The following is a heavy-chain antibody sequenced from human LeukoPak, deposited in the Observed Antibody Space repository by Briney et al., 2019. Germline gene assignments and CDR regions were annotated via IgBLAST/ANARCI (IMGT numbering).Heavy chain of an antibody. D-gene: IGHD3-3*01. V-gene: IGHV1-46*01. CDR2: INPSGGST. J-gene: IGHJ6*03. CDR3: ARDSVDSNYDFWSGPKGSYYYMDV. Sequence: ASVKVSCKASGYTFTSYYMHWVRQAPGQGLEWMGIINPSGGSTSYAQKFQGRVTMTRDMSTSTVYMELSSLRSEDTAVYYCARDSVDSNYDFWSGPKGSYYYMDVWGKGTTVTVSS. CDR1: GYTFTSYY.